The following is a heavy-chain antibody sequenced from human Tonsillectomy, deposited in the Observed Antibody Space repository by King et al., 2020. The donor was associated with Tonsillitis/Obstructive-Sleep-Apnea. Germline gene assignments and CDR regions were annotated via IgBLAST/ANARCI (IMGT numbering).Heavy chain of an antibody. Sequence: VQLVESGGGLVKPGGSLRLSCVVSELPFSSYSMNWVRQAPGKGLEWVSSVSSSSSYIYYADSVQGRFTISRDNAKTSLYLQMNSLRAEDTAVYYCVSHIRAGTPFGYWGQGTLVTVSS. J-gene: IGHJ4*02. CDR3: VSHIRAGTPFGY. D-gene: IGHD6-19*01. CDR1: ELPFSSYS. CDR2: VSSSSSYI. V-gene: IGHV3-21*01.